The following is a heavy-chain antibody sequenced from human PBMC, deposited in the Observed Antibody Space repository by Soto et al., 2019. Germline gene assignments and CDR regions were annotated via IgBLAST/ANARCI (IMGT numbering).Heavy chain of an antibody. V-gene: IGHV3-23*01. CDR3: AKNPRWELLVWPWFDP. J-gene: IGHJ5*02. Sequence: PGGSLRLSCAASGFTFSSYAMSWVRQAPGKGLEWVSAISGSGGSTYYADSVKGRFTISRDNSKNTLYLQMNSLRAEDTAVYYCAKNPRWELLVWPWFDPWGQGTLVTVSS. CDR1: GFTFSSYA. D-gene: IGHD1-26*01. CDR2: ISGSGGST.